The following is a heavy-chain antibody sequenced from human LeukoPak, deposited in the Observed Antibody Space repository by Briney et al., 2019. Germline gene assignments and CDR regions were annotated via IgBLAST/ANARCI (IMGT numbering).Heavy chain of an antibody. CDR2: IIGSASDT. CDR3: AKDGED. CDR1: GFTFRNYA. D-gene: IGHD2-21*01. Sequence: GGSLRLSCVASGFTFRNYAMSWVRQAPGKGLESVSTIIGSASDTHYADSVKGRFTISRDNSKNTLYLHMDSLRADDTAVYYCAKDGEDWGQGTLVTVSS. J-gene: IGHJ4*02. V-gene: IGHV3-23*01.